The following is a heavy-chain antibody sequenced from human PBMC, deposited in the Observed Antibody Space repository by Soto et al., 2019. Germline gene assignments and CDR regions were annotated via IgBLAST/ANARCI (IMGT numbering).Heavy chain of an antibody. D-gene: IGHD2-21*02. CDR3: ARDLAYCGGDCYPPPVYGMDV. CDR2: INSDGSST. J-gene: IGHJ6*02. V-gene: IGHV3-74*01. CDR1: GFTFSSYW. Sequence: GGSLRLSCAASGFTFSSYWMHWVRQAPGKGLVWVSRINSDGSSTSYADSVKGRFTISRDNAKNTLYLQMNSLRAEDTAVYYCARDLAYCGGDCYPPPVYGMDVWGQGTTVTVSS.